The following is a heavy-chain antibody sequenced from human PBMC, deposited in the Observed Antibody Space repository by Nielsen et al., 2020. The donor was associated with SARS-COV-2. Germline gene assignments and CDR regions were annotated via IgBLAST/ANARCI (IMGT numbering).Heavy chain of an antibody. J-gene: IGHJ6*02. V-gene: IGHV3-23*01. CDR3: ARVITDGNYYYYYGMDV. CDR1: GFTFSRYA. Sequence: GGSLRLSCAASGFTFSRYAMSWVRQAPGKGLEWVSVISGSGGSTYYADSVKGRFTISRDNAKNSLYLQMNSLRAEDTAVYYCARVITDGNYYYYYGMDVWGQGTTVTVSS. D-gene: IGHD3-10*01. CDR2: ISGSGGST.